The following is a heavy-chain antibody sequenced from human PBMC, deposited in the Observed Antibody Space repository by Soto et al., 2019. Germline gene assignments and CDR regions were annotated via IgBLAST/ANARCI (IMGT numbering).Heavy chain of an antibody. CDR3: ARDQPDYGSGNRGYFDY. CDR2: ISNRGNSI. Sequence: PGGSLRLSCTASGIKFNSYEMNWVRQAPGKGLEWVAYISNRGNSIYYADSVKGRFTISRDNPTNSLYLQMNSLTAADTAVYYCARDQPDYGSGNRGYFDYWGQGTLVTVSS. D-gene: IGHD3-10*01. CDR1: GIKFNSYE. V-gene: IGHV3-48*03. J-gene: IGHJ4*02.